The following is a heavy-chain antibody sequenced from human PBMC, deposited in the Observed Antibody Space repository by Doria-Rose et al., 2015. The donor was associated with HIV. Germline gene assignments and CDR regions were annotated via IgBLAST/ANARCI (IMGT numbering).Heavy chain of an antibody. CDR1: GVSLSSPGMG. Sequence: QITLKESGPVLVKPTETLTPTCTVSGVSLSSPGMGVSWIRQPPGKALEWLANMFSDDERSYKASLKSRLTISRVTSKSQVVLTMTDMDPVDTATYYCARIKSSRWYHKYYLDFWGQGTLVIVSA. J-gene: IGHJ4*02. CDR2: MFSDDER. D-gene: IGHD6-13*01. CDR3: ARIKSSRWYHKYYLDF. V-gene: IGHV2-26*01.